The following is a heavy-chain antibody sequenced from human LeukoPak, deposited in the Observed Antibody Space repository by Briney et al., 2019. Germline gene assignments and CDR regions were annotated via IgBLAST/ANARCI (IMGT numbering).Heavy chain of an antibody. Sequence: PGETLRLSCAASGFTLSSYAMSWVRQAPGKGLEWVSSISGSGGSTYYADFVKGRFTISRDNSKNTLCLQMSSLRAEDTAVYYCAKEGTVAGTDYFGYWGQGALVTAPS. J-gene: IGHJ4*02. CDR1: GFTLSSYA. D-gene: IGHD6-19*01. CDR2: ISGSGGST. V-gene: IGHV3-23*01. CDR3: AKEGTVAGTDYFGY.